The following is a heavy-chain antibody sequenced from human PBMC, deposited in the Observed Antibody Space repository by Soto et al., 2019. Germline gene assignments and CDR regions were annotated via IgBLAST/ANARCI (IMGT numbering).Heavy chain of an antibody. CDR1: GGTFSSYA. V-gene: IGHV1-69*13. CDR3: ARDWEARNTAMVPRGSYYYYGMDV. J-gene: IGHJ6*02. Sequence: SVKVSCKASGGTFSSYAISWVRQAPGQGLEWMGGIIPIFGTANYAQKFQGRVTITADESTSTAYMELSSLRSEDTAVYYCARDWEARNTAMVPRGSYYYYGMDVWGQGTTVTVSS. CDR2: IIPIFGTA. D-gene: IGHD5-18*01.